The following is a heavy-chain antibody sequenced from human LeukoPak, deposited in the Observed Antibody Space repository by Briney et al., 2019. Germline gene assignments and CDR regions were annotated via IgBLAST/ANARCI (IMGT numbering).Heavy chain of an antibody. D-gene: IGHD3-16*01. V-gene: IGHV3-30*18. Sequence: PGGSLRLSCAASGFTFSSYGMHWVRQAPGKGLEWVAVISYDGSNKYYADSVKGRFTISRDNSKNTLYLQMNSLRAEDTAVYYCGKDRQGGGFDYWGQGTLVTVSS. J-gene: IGHJ4*02. CDR1: GFTFSSYG. CDR2: ISYDGSNK. CDR3: GKDRQGGGFDY.